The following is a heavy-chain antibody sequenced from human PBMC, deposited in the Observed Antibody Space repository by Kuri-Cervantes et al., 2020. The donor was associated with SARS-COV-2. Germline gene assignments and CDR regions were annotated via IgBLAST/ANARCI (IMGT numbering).Heavy chain of an antibody. CDR1: GYTFTSYY. CDR3: ARGAPIVVVPAAKGDDAFDI. D-gene: IGHD2-2*01. Sequence: ASVKVSCKASGYTFTSYYMHWVRQAPGQGLEWMGIINPSGGSTSYAQKFQGRVTMTRDTSTSIVYMELSSLRSEDTAVYYCARGAPIVVVPAAKGDDAFDIWGQGTMVTVSS. CDR2: INPSGGST. J-gene: IGHJ3*02. V-gene: IGHV1-46*01.